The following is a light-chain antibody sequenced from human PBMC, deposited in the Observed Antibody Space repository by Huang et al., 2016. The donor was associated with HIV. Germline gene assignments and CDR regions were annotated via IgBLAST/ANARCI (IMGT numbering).Light chain of an antibody. CDR1: QVITKS. Sequence: DIQMTQSPSSLSASVGDRVTITCRASQVITKSLVWYQQKPGKAPKLLLFATSRLERGVPSRFSGSGSGTDFTLTISSLQPEDFATYYCQQYYNTPYTFGQGTKLEIK. V-gene: IGKV1-NL1*01. CDR2: ATS. CDR3: QQYYNTPYT. J-gene: IGKJ2*01.